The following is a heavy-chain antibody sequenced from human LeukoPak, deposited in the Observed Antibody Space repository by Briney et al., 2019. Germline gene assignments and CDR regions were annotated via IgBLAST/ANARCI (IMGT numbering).Heavy chain of an antibody. Sequence: PSETLSLTCTVSGGSISSGSYYWSWIRQPAGKGLEWIERIYTSGSTNYNPSLKSRVTISVDTSKNQFSLNLSSVTAADTAVYYCASSHHRYCSSTSCYYYYVDVWGKETTVTVSS. CDR2: IYTSGST. J-gene: IGHJ6*03. V-gene: IGHV4-61*02. D-gene: IGHD2-2*01. CDR3: ASSHHRYCSSTSCYYYYVDV. CDR1: GGSISSGSYY.